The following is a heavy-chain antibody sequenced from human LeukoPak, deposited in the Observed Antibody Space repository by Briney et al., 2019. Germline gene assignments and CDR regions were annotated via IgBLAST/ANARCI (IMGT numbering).Heavy chain of an antibody. V-gene: IGHV3-9*01. CDR2: ISWNSGSI. J-gene: IGHJ3*02. D-gene: IGHD3-3*01. CDR3: ARVREGDDFWSGYRNDAFDI. CDR1: GFTFDDYA. Sequence: PPGRSLRLSCATPGFTFDDYAMHWVRQAPGKGLEWVSGISWNSGSIGYADSVKGRFTISRDNAKNSLYLQMNSLRAEDTALYYCARVREGDDFWSGYRNDAFDIWGQGTMVTVSS.